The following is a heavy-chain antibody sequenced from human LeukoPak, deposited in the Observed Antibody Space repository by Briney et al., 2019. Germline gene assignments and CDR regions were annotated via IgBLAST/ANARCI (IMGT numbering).Heavy chain of an antibody. V-gene: IGHV1-8*01. Sequence: ASVKVSCKTSGYTFTTYDINWVRQATGQGLEWMGWMNPNSGNTGYAQKFQGRVTMTRNTSISTAYMELSSLRSEDTAVYYCAREAIAGGGSYPELDYWGQGTLVTVSS. CDR2: MNPNSGNT. CDR3: AREAIAGGGSYPELDY. J-gene: IGHJ4*02. D-gene: IGHD1-26*01. CDR1: GYTFTTYD.